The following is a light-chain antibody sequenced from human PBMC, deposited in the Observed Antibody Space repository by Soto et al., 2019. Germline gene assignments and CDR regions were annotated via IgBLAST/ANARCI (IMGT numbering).Light chain of an antibody. J-gene: IGKJ4*01. CDR2: AAS. CDR1: QSVSTY. CDR3: QQRSHWLT. V-gene: IGKV3-11*01. Sequence: EIVLTQSPATLSLSPGERATLSCRASQSVSTYLAWYQQKPGQAPRLLIYAASNRATGIPARFSASGSGTAFTLTISSLEPEDFAVYYYQQRSHWLTFGGGTKVEIK.